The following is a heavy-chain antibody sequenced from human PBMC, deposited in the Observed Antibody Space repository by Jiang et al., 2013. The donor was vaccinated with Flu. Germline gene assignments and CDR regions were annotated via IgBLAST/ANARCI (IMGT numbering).Heavy chain of an antibody. CDR2: INHSGST. CDR1: GGSFSGYY. J-gene: IGHJ5*02. D-gene: IGHD3-10*01. CDR3: ARSPDIGWFDP. Sequence: LLKPSETLSLTCAVYGGSFSGYYWSWIRQPPGKGLEWIGEINHSGSTNYNPSLKSRVTISVDTSKNQFSLKLSSVTAADTAVYYCARSPDIGWFDPWGQGTLVTVSS. V-gene: IGHV4-34*01.